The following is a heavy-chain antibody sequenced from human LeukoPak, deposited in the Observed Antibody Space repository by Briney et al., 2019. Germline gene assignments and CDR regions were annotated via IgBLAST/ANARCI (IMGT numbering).Heavy chain of an antibody. J-gene: IGHJ4*02. CDR3: ARHKGGGAHSFDH. CDR1: GDSLSSGRSY. V-gene: IGHV4-39*01. Sequence: PSQTLSLTCSVSGDSLSSGRSYWAWIRQPPGKWLEWVGTIYYNGRTYHNPSLKSRLSISIDPSKSLFSMNLTSVTPADTAFYFCARHKGGGAHSFDHWSQGALVTVSS. D-gene: IGHD2-15*01. CDR2: IYYNGRT.